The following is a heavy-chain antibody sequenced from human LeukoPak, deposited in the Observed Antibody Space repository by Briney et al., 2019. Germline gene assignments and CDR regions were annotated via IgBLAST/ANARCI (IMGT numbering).Heavy chain of an antibody. D-gene: IGHD3-10*01. CDR1: GGTFSSYA. CDR2: IIPIFGTA. J-gene: IGHJ4*02. Sequence: ASVKVSCKASGGTFSSYAISWVRQAPGQGLEWMGGIIPIFGTANYAQKFQGRVTITTDESTSTAYMELSSLRSEDTAVYYCSASSSYYNVPTDYWGQGTLVTVSS. V-gene: IGHV1-69*05. CDR3: SASSSYYNVPTDY.